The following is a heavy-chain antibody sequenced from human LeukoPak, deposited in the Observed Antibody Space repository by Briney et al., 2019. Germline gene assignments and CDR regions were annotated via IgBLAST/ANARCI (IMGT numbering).Heavy chain of an antibody. V-gene: IGHV6-1*01. D-gene: IGHD3-9*01. Sequence: SQTLSLTCAISGDSVSSNSAAWNWIRQSPSRGLEWLGRTYYRSKWYNDYAVSVKSRITINPDTSKNQFSLQPNSVTPEDTAVYYCAKDFEDGPYYYYYGMDVWGQGTTVTVSS. CDR2: TYYRSKWYN. CDR1: GDSVSSNSAA. CDR3: AKDFEDGPYYYYYGMDV. J-gene: IGHJ6*02.